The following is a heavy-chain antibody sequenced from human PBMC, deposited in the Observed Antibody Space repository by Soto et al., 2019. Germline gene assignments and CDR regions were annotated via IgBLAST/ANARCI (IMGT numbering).Heavy chain of an antibody. CDR3: AADRVSGDYAFDY. Sequence: SVKVSCKASGFTFTSSAMQWVRQARGQRLEWIGWIVVGSGNTNYAQKFQERVTITRDMSTSTAYMELSSLRSEDTAVYYCAADRVSGDYAFDYWGQGTLVTVSS. CDR1: GFTFTSSA. J-gene: IGHJ4*02. D-gene: IGHD4-17*01. V-gene: IGHV1-58*02. CDR2: IVVGSGNT.